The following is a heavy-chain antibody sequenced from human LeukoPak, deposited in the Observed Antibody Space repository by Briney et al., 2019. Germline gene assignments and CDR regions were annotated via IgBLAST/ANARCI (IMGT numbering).Heavy chain of an antibody. D-gene: IGHD1-20*01. J-gene: IGHJ3*02. Sequence: GGSLRLSCATSGFTSSKYCMSWVRQAPGKGLEWVANIKQDGIEKYYVDSVKGRFTISRDNAKNSLYLQMNSLRAEDTAVYYCARDWGNWINAFDIWGQGTVVTVSS. CDR1: GFTSSKYC. V-gene: IGHV3-7*05. CDR2: IKQDGIEK. CDR3: ARDWGNWINAFDI.